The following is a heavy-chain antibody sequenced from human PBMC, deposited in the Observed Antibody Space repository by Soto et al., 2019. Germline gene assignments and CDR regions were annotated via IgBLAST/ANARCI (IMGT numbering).Heavy chain of an antibody. CDR2: ISYDGSNK. J-gene: IGHJ4*02. D-gene: IGHD6-6*01. CDR1: GFTFSSYG. Sequence: GGSLRLSCAASGFTFSSYGMHWVRQAPGKGLEWVAVISYDGSNKYYADSVKGRFTISRDNSKNTLYLQMNSLRAEDTAVYYCAKDPGFHIAARYFDYWGQGTLVTVSS. V-gene: IGHV3-30*18. CDR3: AKDPGFHIAARYFDY.